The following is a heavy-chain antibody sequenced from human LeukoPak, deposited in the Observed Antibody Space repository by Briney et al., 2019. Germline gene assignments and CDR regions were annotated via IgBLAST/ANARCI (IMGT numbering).Heavy chain of an antibody. CDR3: AKDAGQQLVLDAFDI. D-gene: IGHD6-13*01. J-gene: IGHJ3*02. CDR2: IWYDGSNK. Sequence: QPGRSLRLSCAASGFTFSSYGMHWVRQAPGKGLEWVAVIWYDGSNKYYADSVKGRFTISRDNSKNTLYLQMNSLRAEDTAVYYCAKDAGQQLVLDAFDIWGQGTMVTVSS. CDR1: GFTFSSYG. V-gene: IGHV3-33*06.